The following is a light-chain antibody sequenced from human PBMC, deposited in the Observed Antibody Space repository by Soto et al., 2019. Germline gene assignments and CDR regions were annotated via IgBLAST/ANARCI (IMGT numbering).Light chain of an antibody. J-gene: IGKJ1*01. CDR2: AAS. Sequence: DIQMTQAPSSLSASVGDRVTLTCRASQSVAGYLNWYQQKPGGAPHLLIYAASTLQSGVPSRFSGSGSGTDFKLIIGSLQPEDVATYYWQQSYTSSWTFGPGTKVDIK. CDR3: QQSYTSSWT. CDR1: QSVAGY. V-gene: IGKV1-39*01.